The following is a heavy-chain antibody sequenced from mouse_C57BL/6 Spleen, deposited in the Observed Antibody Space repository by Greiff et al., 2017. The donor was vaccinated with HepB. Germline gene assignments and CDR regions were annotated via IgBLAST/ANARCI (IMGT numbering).Heavy chain of an antibody. CDR3: ARGSSSSWFAY. CDR1: GFAFSSSC. Sequence: QVHLQQSGPELVKPGASVKISCTASGFAFSSSCMNWVKQRPGKGLEWIGRIYRGGGDTNYNGQFKGKATLTADKSSNTAYMQLSSLTSEDTAVYCCARGSSSSWFAYWGQGTLVTVSA. V-gene: IGHV1-82*01. D-gene: IGHD1-1*01. CDR2: IYRGGGDT. J-gene: IGHJ3*01.